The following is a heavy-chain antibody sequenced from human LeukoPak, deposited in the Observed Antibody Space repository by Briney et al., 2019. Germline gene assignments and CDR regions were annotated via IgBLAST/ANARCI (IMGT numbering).Heavy chain of an antibody. CDR3: ARASGGGSGWFRYYFDY. J-gene: IGHJ4*02. V-gene: IGHV1-3*01. D-gene: IGHD6-19*01. Sequence: GASVKVSCKASGYTFTSYAMHWVRQAPGQRLEWMGWINAGNGNTKYSQKFQGRVTITRDTSASTAYMELSSLRSEDTAVYYCARASGGGSGWFRYYFDYWGQGTLVTVSS. CDR2: INAGNGNT. CDR1: GYTFTSYA.